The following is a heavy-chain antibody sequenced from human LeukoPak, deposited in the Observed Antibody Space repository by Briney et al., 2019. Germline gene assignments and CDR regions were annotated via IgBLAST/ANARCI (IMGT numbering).Heavy chain of an antibody. CDR2: ISGSGGST. J-gene: IGHJ4*02. CDR1: GFTFRSYA. Sequence: GGSLRLSCAASGFTFRSYAMSWVRQAPGKGLEWVSAISGSGGSTNYADSVKGRLTISRDNSKNTLYLQMSSLRAEDTAVYYCAKDQYSSGWFGDHFFDYWGQGTLVTVSS. CDR3: AKDQYSSGWFGDHFFDY. D-gene: IGHD6-19*01. V-gene: IGHV3-23*01.